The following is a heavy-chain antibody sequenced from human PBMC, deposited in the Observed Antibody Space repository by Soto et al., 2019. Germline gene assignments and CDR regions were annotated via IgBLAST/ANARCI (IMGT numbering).Heavy chain of an antibody. Sequence: QVQLVQSGAEVKKPGSSVKVSCKASGGTFSSYTISWVRQAPGQGLEWMGRIIPILGIANYAQKVQGRVTITAYKSPRTAYLELSSLRSEDTSVYYFARDLPRPVCIGGSCYFGAFDIWGQGTMVTVSS. V-gene: IGHV1-69*08. D-gene: IGHD2-15*01. CDR2: IIPILGIA. CDR1: GGTFSSYT. CDR3: ARDLPRPVCIGGSCYFGAFDI. J-gene: IGHJ3*02.